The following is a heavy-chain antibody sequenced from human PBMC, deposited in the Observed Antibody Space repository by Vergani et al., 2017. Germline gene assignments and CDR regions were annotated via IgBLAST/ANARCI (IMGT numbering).Heavy chain of an antibody. V-gene: IGHV4-4*02. CDR2: IYYSGST. Sequence: QVQLQESGPGLVKPSGTLSLTCAVSGGSISSSNWWSWVRQPPGKGLEWIGYIYYSGSTNYNPSLKSRVTISVDTSKNQFSLKLSSVTAADTAVYYCARGVKGVWGNWFDPWGQGTLVTVSS. CDR3: ARGVKGVWGNWFDP. CDR1: GGSISSSNW. D-gene: IGHD6-13*01. J-gene: IGHJ5*02.